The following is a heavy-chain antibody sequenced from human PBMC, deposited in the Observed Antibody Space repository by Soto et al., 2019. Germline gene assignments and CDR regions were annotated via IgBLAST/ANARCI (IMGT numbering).Heavy chain of an antibody. CDR1: EGSSVDIGGC. CDR3: ARQPRILTGYSGHFDY. V-gene: IGHV4-39*01. J-gene: IGHJ4*02. CDR2: RYYSGST. Sequence: PLVTNCVTWTVVEGSSVDIGGCCVRLRQPPGKGLERIGSRYYSGSTYYHPSLKSRVTISVDTSKNQFSLKLSSVTAADTAVYYCARQPRILTGYSGHFDYWGQGTLVTVPQ. D-gene: IGHD3-9*01.